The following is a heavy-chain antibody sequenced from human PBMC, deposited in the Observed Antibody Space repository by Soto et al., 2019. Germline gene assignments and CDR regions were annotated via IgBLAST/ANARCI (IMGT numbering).Heavy chain of an antibody. Sequence: EVQLLEAGGGLVQPGGSLRLSCAASGFTFSSYAMNWVRQAPGKGLKWVSVISGSGGSTYYADSVKGRITISRDNSKNTLYLHMNRLRAEDTSVYYCAKITVGWYFYLWGSGTLVTVSS. J-gene: IGHJ2*01. CDR3: AKITVGWYFYL. CDR1: GFTFSSYA. CDR2: ISGSGGST. D-gene: IGHD4-17*01. V-gene: IGHV3-23*01.